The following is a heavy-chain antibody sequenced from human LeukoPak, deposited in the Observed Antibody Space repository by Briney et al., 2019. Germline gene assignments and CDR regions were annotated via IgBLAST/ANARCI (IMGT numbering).Heavy chain of an antibody. CDR2: IYTSGST. J-gene: IGHJ4*02. CDR1: GGSISSSSYY. Sequence: PSETLSLTCTVSGGSISSSSYYWGWIRQPPGKGLEWIGRIYTSGSTNYNPSLKSRVTMSVDTSKNQFSLKLSSVTAADTAVYYCARENLAAAGTTGYWGQGTLVTVSS. CDR3: ARENLAAAGTTGY. D-gene: IGHD6-13*01. V-gene: IGHV4-39*07.